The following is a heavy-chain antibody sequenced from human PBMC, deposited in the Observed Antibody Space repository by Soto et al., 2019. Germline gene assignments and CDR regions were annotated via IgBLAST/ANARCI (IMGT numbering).Heavy chain of an antibody. J-gene: IGHJ5*02. V-gene: IGHV2-5*02. CDR1: GFSLSTSGVA. CDR3: AHAYYYGSVSHYNVWFDP. Sequence: QITLKESGPTLVKPTQTLTLTCTFSGFSLSTSGVAVGWIRQPPGKALEWLALIYWVSDARYNPSLQSRLTITKDTSKNQVVLTMTNMDPVDTATYYCAHAYYYGSVSHYNVWFDPWGQGTLVTVSS. CDR2: IYWVSDA. D-gene: IGHD3-10*01.